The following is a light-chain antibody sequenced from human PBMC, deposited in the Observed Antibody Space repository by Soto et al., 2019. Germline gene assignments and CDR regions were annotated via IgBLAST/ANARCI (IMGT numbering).Light chain of an antibody. CDR2: EVS. V-gene: IGLV2-8*01. Sequence: QSVLTQPPSASGSPGQSVTISCTGTSSDVGAYKYVSWYQQHPGKAPKVIIYEVSERPPGVPDRFSGSKSGNTASLTVSGLQAEDEADYYCSSYGGSNNLYVFGTGTKDTVL. CDR1: SSDVGAYKY. J-gene: IGLJ1*01. CDR3: SSYGGSNNLYV.